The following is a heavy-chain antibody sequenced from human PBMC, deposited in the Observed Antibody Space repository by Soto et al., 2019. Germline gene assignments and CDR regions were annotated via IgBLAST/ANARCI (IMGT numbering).Heavy chain of an antibody. CDR2: ISAYNGNT. Sequence: QVQLVQSGAEVKKPGASVKVSCKASGYTFTSYGISWVRQAPGQGLEWMGWISAYNGNTNYAQKLQGRATKTTDTPTGKAYMELRSLRENDTAVYYSARESSGSCHDYWGQGTLVTVSS. J-gene: IGHJ4*02. D-gene: IGHD6-13*01. CDR1: GYTFTSYG. CDR3: ARESSGSCHDY. V-gene: IGHV1-18*01.